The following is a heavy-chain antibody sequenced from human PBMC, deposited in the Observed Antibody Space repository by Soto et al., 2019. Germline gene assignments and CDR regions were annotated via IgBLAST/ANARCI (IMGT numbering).Heavy chain of an antibody. CDR1: GYAFTTYG. CDR2: ISAHNGNT. V-gene: IGHV1-18*01. D-gene: IGHD1-1*01. CDR3: ARGRYGDY. Sequence: QVHLVQSGAEVKKPGASVKVSCKGSGYAFTTYGITWVRQAPGQGLEWMGWISAHNGNTNYAQKPQGRVSGTRDTSTSPAYMELRSLRSDDTAVYYCARGRYGDYWGQGALVTVSS. J-gene: IGHJ4*02.